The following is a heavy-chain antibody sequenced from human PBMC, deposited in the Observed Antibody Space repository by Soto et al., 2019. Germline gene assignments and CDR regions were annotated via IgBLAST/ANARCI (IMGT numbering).Heavy chain of an antibody. J-gene: IGHJ5*02. CDR1: GFTFSNAW. CDR3: TTEGSITIFGVVTSRGWFDP. Sequence: GGSLRLSCAASGFTFSNAWMSWVRQAPGKGLEWVGRIKSKTDGGTTDYAAPVKGRFTISRDDSKNTLYLQMNSLKTEDTAVYYCTTEGSITIFGVVTSRGWFDPWGQGTLVTVSS. CDR2: IKSKTDGGTT. V-gene: IGHV3-15*01. D-gene: IGHD3-3*01.